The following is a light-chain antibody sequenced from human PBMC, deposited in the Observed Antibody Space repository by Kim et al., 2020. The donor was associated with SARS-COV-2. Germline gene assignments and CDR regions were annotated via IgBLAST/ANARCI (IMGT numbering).Light chain of an antibody. Sequence: DFLMTQSPSSVSASVGDRVTITCRASPGVSTWLAWYQQKPGKAPKLLIYAASNLQSGVPSRFSGSGSGTDFTLTISSLQPEDVATYSCQQSYRLPPTFRPGTKVDI. V-gene: IGKV1-12*01. J-gene: IGKJ3*01. CDR2: AAS. CDR1: PGVSTW. CDR3: QQSYRLPPT.